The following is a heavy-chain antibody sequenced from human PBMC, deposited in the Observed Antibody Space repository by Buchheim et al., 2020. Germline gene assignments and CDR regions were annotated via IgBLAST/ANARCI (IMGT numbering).Heavy chain of an antibody. J-gene: IGHJ6*02. V-gene: IGHV3-7*01. D-gene: IGHD5-12*01. CDR3: ARVDSGYDWNFNGMDV. Sequence: DVQLVESGGGLVQRGGSLRLSCAGSGFRFDLHWMSWVRQAPGKALEWVANIKQDGSEKYVGDSVKGRFTISRDNGKKSVYLQMNSLRVEDTATYYCARVDSGYDWNFNGMDVWGQGTT. CDR2: IKQDGSEK. CDR1: GFRFDLHW.